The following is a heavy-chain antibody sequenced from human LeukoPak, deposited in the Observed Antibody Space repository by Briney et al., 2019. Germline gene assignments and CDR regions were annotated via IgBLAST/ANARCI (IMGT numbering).Heavy chain of an antibody. V-gene: IGHV3-21*01. CDR1: GFTFSSYS. Sequence: GSLRLSCAASGFTFSSYSMNWVRQAPGKGLEWVSSISSSSSYIYYADSVKGRFTISRDNAKNSLYLQMNSLRAEDTAVYYCASSRYDSSGYYGIIAYWGQGTLVTVSS. CDR2: ISSSSSYI. D-gene: IGHD3-22*01. J-gene: IGHJ4*02. CDR3: ASSRYDSSGYYGIIAY.